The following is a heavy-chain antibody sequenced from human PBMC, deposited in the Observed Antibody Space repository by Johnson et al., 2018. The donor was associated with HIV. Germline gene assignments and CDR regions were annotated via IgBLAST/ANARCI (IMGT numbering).Heavy chain of an antibody. CDR3: TTEETGTTDDAFDI. Sequence: VQLVESGGGVVQPGRSLRLSCAASGFTFSNAWMSWVRQAPGKGLEWVGRIKSKTDGGTTDYAAPMKGRFTISRDDSKNTLYLQMNSLKTEDTAVYYCTTEETGTTDDAFDIWGQGTMVTVSS. J-gene: IGHJ3*02. V-gene: IGHV3-15*01. CDR1: GFTFSNAW. D-gene: IGHD1-7*01. CDR2: IKSKTDGGTT.